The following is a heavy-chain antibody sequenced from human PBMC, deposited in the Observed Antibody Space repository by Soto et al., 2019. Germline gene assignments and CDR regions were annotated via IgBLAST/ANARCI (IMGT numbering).Heavy chain of an antibody. D-gene: IGHD2-21*02. J-gene: IGHJ4*02. V-gene: IGHV5-51*01. CDR2: IYPGDSDT. Sequence: EVQLVQSGAEVKKPGESLKISCKGSGYSFTSYWIRWVRQMPGKGLEWMGIIYPGDSDTRYSPSFQGQVTFSADKSISTAYLQWSSLKASDTAMYYCARRLYCGGDCYSGFDYWGQGTLVTVSS. CDR3: ARRLYCGGDCYSGFDY. CDR1: GYSFTSYW.